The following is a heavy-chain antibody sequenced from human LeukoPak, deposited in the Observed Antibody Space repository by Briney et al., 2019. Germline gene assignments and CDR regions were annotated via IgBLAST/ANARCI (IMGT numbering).Heavy chain of an antibody. Sequence: SGTLSLTCAVSGGSISSYYWSWIRQPAGKGLDWIGRIYTSGSTNYNPSLKSRVTMSVDTSKNHFSLKLSSVTAADPAVYYCARDRYYYDSSGYYQLDYWGQGTMVTVSS. CDR1: GGSISSYY. D-gene: IGHD3-22*01. V-gene: IGHV4-4*07. J-gene: IGHJ4*02. CDR3: ARDRYYYDSSGYYQLDY. CDR2: IYTSGST.